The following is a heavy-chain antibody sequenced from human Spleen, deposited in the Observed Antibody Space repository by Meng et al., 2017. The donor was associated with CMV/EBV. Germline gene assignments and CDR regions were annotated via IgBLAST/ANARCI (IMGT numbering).Heavy chain of an antibody. CDR3: ARGHTSSVTVAFDI. D-gene: IGHD3-16*01. CDR1: GFTVSSTY. J-gene: IGHJ3*02. V-gene: IGHV3-53*01. Sequence: GESLKISCAASGFTVSSTYMSWVRQAPGKGLDWVSIIYSGGTTYYADSVKGRFTISRDNSKNTLYLQMYSLRADDTAVYYCARGHTSSVTVAFDIWGQGTMVTVSS. CDR2: IYSGGTT.